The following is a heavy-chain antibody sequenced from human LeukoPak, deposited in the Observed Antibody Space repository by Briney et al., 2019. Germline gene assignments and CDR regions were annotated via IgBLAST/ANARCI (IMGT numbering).Heavy chain of an antibody. V-gene: IGHV1-2*02. J-gene: IGHJ4*02. Sequence: ASVKVSCKASGYIFTGYYILWVRQAPGEGLEWMGWINPNTGGTNYVQKFQGRVAMTRDTSINTAYMELTRLRSDDTAVYYCARSPFPRYDSSGYHLDYWGQGTLVTVSS. CDR1: GYIFTGYY. D-gene: IGHD3-22*01. CDR3: ARSPFPRYDSSGYHLDY. CDR2: INPNTGGT.